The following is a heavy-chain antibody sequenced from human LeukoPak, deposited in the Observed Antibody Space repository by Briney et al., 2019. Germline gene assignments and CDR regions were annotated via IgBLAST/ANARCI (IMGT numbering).Heavy chain of an antibody. J-gene: IGHJ5*02. CDR1: GFTFSSYA. V-gene: IGHV3-23*01. CDR2: ISGSGGSI. D-gene: IGHD4-23*01. Sequence: SGGSLRLSCAASGFTFSSYAMSWVRQAPGKGLEWVSVISGSGGSISYADSVTGRFTISRDNSKNTLYLQMNSLRAEDTALYYCAKDRLSTPTAPRFDPWGQGTQVTVSS. CDR3: AKDRLSTPTAPRFDP.